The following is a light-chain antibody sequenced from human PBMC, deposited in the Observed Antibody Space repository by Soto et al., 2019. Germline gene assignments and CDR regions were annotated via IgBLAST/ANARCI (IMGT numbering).Light chain of an antibody. CDR3: FSFTSTNTHV. V-gene: IGLV2-23*01. J-gene: IGLJ1*01. Sequence: QSALTQPASVSGSPGQSVTISCTGTSSDFGSYKFVSWYQHHPGKVPKVIIYETSKRPSGVSVRFSGSKSGNTASLTISGLQAEDEADYYCFSFTSTNTHVFGSGTKVTVL. CDR1: SSDFGSYKF. CDR2: ETS.